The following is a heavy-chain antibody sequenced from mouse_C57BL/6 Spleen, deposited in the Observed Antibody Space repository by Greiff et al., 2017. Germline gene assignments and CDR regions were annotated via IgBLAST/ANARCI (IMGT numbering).Heavy chain of an antibody. CDR2: ISSGSSTI. CDR3: ARRGFYYDYDEGVYFDY. CDR1: GFTFSDYG. Sequence: EVKLMESGGGLVKPGGSLKLSCAASGFTFSDYGMHWVRQAPETGLEWVAYISSGSSTIYYADTVKGRFTISRDNAKNTLFLQMTSLRSEDTAMYYCARRGFYYDYDEGVYFDYWGQGTTLTVSS. J-gene: IGHJ2*01. D-gene: IGHD2-4*01. V-gene: IGHV5-17*01.